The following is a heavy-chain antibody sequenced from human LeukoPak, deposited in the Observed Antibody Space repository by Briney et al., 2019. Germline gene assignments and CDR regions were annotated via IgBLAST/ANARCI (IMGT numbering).Heavy chain of an antibody. V-gene: IGHV3-9*01. CDR2: ISWNSKNL. CDR1: GFNFEDYA. CDR3: ARLGDRQVLGN. J-gene: IGHJ4*02. D-gene: IGHD6-6*01. Sequence: GGSLRLSCAASGFNFEDYAMYWVRKAPGKGLEWFSGISWNSKNLGYADSVKGRFTISRDNGKNSVYLEMNSLGAEDTAVYYCARLGDRQVLGNWGQGTLVTVSS.